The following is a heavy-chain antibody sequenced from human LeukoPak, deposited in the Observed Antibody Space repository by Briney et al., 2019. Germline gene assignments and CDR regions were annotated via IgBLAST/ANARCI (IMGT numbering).Heavy chain of an antibody. CDR2: IRYDGSRK. J-gene: IGHJ4*02. D-gene: IGHD2-15*01. V-gene: IGHV3-30*02. Sequence: PGGSLRLSCAASGFIFSSYGMHWVRQAPDKGLEWVAFIRYDGSRKYYADSVKGRFTISRDNSKNTLYLQMNSLRAEDTAMYYCIRGLSGGYGYFDHWGQGILVTVSS. CDR1: GFIFSSYG. CDR3: IRGLSGGYGYFDH.